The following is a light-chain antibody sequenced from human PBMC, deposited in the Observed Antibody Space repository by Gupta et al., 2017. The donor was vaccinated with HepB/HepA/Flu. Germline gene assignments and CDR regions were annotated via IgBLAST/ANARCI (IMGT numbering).Light chain of an antibody. V-gene: IGKV3-20*01. CDR2: GAS. Sequence: EIVLTPSPGTLSSSPGERATLSCRASQSVSSSYLAWYQQKPGQAPRLLIYGASSRATGIPDRFSGSGSGTDFTLTISRLEAEDFAVYYCQQYGSTQTFGQGTKVEIK. CDR3: QQYGSTQT. CDR1: QSVSSSY. J-gene: IGKJ1*01.